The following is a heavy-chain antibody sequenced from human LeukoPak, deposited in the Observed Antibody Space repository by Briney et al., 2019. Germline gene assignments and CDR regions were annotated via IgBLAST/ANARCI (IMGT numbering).Heavy chain of an antibody. J-gene: IGHJ5*02. V-gene: IGHV3-30*02. CDR2: IRYDGSNK. Sequence: PGGSLRLSCAASGFTFSSYGMHWVRQAPGKGLEWVAFIRYDGSNKYYGDSVKGRFTISRDNSKNTLYLQMNSLRAEDTAVYYCAKGYYGDLTNNWFVPWGQGTLVTVSS. CDR3: AKGYYGDLTNNWFVP. CDR1: GFTFSSYG. D-gene: IGHD4-17*01.